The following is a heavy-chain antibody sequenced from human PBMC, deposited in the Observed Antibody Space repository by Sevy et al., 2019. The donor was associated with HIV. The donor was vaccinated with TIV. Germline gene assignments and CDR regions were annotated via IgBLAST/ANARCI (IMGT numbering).Heavy chain of an antibody. Sequence: GGSLRLSCAASGFTFSDYYMSWIRQAPGKGLEWISYISGSDDAIYYADSVKGRFSISRDNAKNSLYLQLTSPRPEDTAVYYCARDHVKDGDLGDYYYFAMDVWGQGTTVTVSS. CDR2: ISGSDDAI. J-gene: IGHJ6*02. CDR1: GFTFSDYY. CDR3: ARDHVKDGDLGDYYYFAMDV. V-gene: IGHV3-11*01. D-gene: IGHD4-17*01.